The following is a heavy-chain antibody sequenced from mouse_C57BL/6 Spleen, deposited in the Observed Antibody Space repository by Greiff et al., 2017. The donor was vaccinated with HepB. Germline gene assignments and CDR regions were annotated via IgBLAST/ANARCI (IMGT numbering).Heavy chain of an antibody. J-gene: IGHJ1*03. CDR2: IYPSDSET. CDR1: GYTFTSYW. Sequence: QVQLQQPGAELVRPGSSVKLSCKASGYTFTSYWMDWVKQRPGQGLEWIGNIYPSDSETHYNQKFKDKATLTVDKSSSTAYMQLSSLTSEDSAVYYCARGGPYYDYDRRYWYFDVWGTGTTVTVSS. CDR3: ARGGPYYDYDRRYWYFDV. V-gene: IGHV1-61*01. D-gene: IGHD2-4*01.